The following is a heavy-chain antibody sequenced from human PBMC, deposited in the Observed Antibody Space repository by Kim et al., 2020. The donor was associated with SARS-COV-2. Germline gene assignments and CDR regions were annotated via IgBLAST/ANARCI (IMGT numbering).Heavy chain of an antibody. V-gene: IGHV4-34*01. CDR2: INHSGST. J-gene: IGHJ4*02. Sequence: SETLSLTCAVYGGSFSGYYWSWIRQPPGKGLEWIGEINHSGSTNYNPSLKSRVTISVDTSKNQFSLKLSSVTAADTAVYYCARGGAAAGPTPYYFDYWGQGTLVTVSS. CDR1: GGSFSGYY. D-gene: IGHD6-13*01. CDR3: ARGGAAAGPTPYYFDY.